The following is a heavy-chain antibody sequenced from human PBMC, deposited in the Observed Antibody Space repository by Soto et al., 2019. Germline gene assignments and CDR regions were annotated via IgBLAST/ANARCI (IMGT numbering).Heavy chain of an antibody. J-gene: IGHJ5*02. CDR1: GFTFSNYN. Sequence: GGSLRLSCVASGFTFSNYNMNWVRQAPGKGLEWVSHISGSSIYIHYADSVRGRFTISRDNAKNTVYLQMDSLRVEDTAVYYCAREGALKPFSSWGQGALVTVSS. CDR2: ISGSSIYI. CDR3: AREGALKPFSS. V-gene: IGHV3-21*01.